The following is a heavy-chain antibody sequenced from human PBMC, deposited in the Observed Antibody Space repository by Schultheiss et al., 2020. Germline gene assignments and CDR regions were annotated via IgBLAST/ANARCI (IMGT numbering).Heavy chain of an antibody. V-gene: IGHV4-38-2*01. D-gene: IGHD1-26*01. J-gene: IGHJ6*02. Sequence: ETLSLTCAVSGYSISSGYYWGWIRQPPGKGLEWIGSIYHSGSTYYNPSLKSRVTISVDTSKNQFSLKLSSVTAADTAVYYCARYPWDYYGMDVWGQGTTVTVSS. CDR3: ARYPWDYYGMDV. CDR1: GYSISSGYY. CDR2: IYHSGST.